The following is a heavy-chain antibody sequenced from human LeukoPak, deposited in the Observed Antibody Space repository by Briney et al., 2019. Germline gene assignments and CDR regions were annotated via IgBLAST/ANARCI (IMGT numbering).Heavy chain of an antibody. V-gene: IGHV1-69*13. Sequence: ASVKVSCKASGGTFGSYAISWVRQAPGQGLEWMGGIIPIFGTANYAQKFQGRVTITADESTSTAYMELSSLRSEDTAVYYCARGSKGYSSGWYPEYFQHWGQGTLVTVSS. J-gene: IGHJ1*01. CDR1: GGTFGSYA. CDR3: ARGSKGYSSGWYPEYFQH. D-gene: IGHD6-19*01. CDR2: IIPIFGTA.